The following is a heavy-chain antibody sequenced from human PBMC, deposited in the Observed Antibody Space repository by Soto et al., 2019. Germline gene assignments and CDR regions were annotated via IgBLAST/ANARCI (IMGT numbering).Heavy chain of an antibody. CDR1: GYTFTSYG. V-gene: IGHV1-18*01. Sequence: GASVKVSCKASGYTFTSYGISWVQQAPGQGLEWMGWISAYSGNTNYAQKLQGRVTMTTDTSTSTAYMEMRSLRSDDTAVFYCARDASSYYGDSGYYFDYWGQGTLVTVSS. CDR2: ISAYSGNT. CDR3: ARDASSYYGDSGYYFDY. J-gene: IGHJ4*02. D-gene: IGHD3-10*01.